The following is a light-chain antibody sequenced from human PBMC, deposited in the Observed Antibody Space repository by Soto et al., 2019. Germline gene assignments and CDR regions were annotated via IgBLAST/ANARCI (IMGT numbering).Light chain of an antibody. V-gene: IGKV3-20*01. CDR1: RDVTSRY. CDR3: QQYNDSPYT. Sequence: ENVLTQSPGTLSLSPGESASLSCRASRDVTSRYVAWFQQKPGKAPSLLIYGSSSRATGIPARFSGSGSGTDDLLTLGRLEPEDFAVYYCQQYNDSPYTFGQGTKLEIK. J-gene: IGKJ2*01. CDR2: GSS.